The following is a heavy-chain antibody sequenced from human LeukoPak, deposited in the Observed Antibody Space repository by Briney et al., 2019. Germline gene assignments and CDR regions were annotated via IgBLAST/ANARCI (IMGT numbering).Heavy chain of an antibody. CDR3: ARKFYCSSTSCYGSRTYYFDY. CDR2: ISSSSSTI. CDR1: GFTFSSYS. D-gene: IGHD2-2*01. Sequence: GGSLRLSCAASGFTFSSYSMNWVRQAPGKGLEWVSYISSSSSTIYYADSVKGRFTISRDNAKNSLYLQMNSLRAEDTAVYYCARKFYCSSTSCYGSRTYYFDYWGQGTLVTVSS. J-gene: IGHJ4*02. V-gene: IGHV3-48*01.